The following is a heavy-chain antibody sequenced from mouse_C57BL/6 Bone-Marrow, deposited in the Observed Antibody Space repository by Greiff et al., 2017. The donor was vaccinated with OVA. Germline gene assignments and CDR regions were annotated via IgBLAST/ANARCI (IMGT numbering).Heavy chain of an antibody. CDR3: ARRAGATDFDY. V-gene: IGHV1-53*01. CDR2: INPSNGGT. D-gene: IGHD1-1*01. CDR1: GYTFTSYW. Sequence: QVQLQQSGTELVKPGASVKLSCKASGYTFTSYWMHWVKQRPGQGLEWIGNINPSNGGTNYNEKFKSKATLTVDKSSSTAYMQLSSLTSEDSAVDDCARRAGATDFDYWGQGTTLTVSS. J-gene: IGHJ2*01.